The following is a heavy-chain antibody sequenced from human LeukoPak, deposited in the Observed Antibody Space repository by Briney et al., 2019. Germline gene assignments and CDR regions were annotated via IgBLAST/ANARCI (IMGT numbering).Heavy chain of an antibody. CDR3: ARASVTTPFYY. J-gene: IGHJ4*02. D-gene: IGHD4-17*01. CDR2: IYYSGST. V-gene: IGHV4-39*01. CDR1: GGSISSSSYS. Sequence: PSETLSLTCTVSGGSISSSSYSWGWIRQPPGKGLEWIGSIYYSGSTYYNPSLKSRVTISVDTSKNQFSLKLSSVTAADTAVYCCARASVTTPFYYWGQGTLVTVSS.